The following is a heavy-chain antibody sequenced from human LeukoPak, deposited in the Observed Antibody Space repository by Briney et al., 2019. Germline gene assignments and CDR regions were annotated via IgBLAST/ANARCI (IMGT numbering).Heavy chain of an antibody. CDR1: GFTFSSYA. D-gene: IGHD2-15*01. V-gene: IGHV3-64D*06. Sequence: PGGSLRLSCSASGFTFSSYAMHWVRQAPGKGLEYVSAISSNGGSTYYADSVKGRFTISRDNSKNTLYLQMSSLRAEDTAVYYCVKEGPNCSGGSCYLLAVAGTSFFDHWGQGTLVTVSS. CDR2: ISSNGGST. J-gene: IGHJ4*02. CDR3: VKEGPNCSGGSCYLLAVAGTSFFDH.